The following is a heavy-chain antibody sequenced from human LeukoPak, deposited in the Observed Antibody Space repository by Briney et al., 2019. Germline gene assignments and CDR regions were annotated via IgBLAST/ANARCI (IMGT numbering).Heavy chain of an antibody. D-gene: IGHD6-6*01. CDR1: GGTFSSYA. J-gene: IGHJ4*02. V-gene: IGHV1-69*13. CDR3: ARDLAGAARRYFDY. Sequence: EASVTVSCTASGGTFSSYAISWVRQAPGQGLEWMGGIIPIFGTANYAQKFQGRVTITADESTSTAYMELSSLRSEDTAVYYCARDLAGAARRYFDYWGQGTLVTVSS. CDR2: IIPIFGTA.